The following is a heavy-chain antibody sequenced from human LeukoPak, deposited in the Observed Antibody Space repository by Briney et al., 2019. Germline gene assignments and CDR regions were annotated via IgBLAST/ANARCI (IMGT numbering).Heavy chain of an antibody. Sequence: GGSLRLSCAASGFTFSDYYMSWIRQAPGKGLEWVSYISSSGNTIYYPDFVEGRFTISRDNAKNSLYLQMNSLRAEDTAVYFCARGLFGVVAGAYYYYMDVWGKGTTVTVSS. CDR2: ISSSGNTI. D-gene: IGHD3-3*01. J-gene: IGHJ6*03. CDR3: ARGLFGVVAGAYYYYMDV. CDR1: GFTFSDYY. V-gene: IGHV3-11*04.